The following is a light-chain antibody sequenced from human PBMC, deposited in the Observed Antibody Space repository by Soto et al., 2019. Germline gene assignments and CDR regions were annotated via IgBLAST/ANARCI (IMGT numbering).Light chain of an antibody. J-gene: IGKJ1*01. V-gene: IGKV3-15*01. CDR2: GAS. Sequence: EIVMTQSPATLSVSPGERATLSCRASQRVSSNLAWYQQKPGHAPKLLIYGASTRAIGIPARFSGSGSGTEFTLTISSLQSEDFAVYYCLHYNYWPQTFGQGTKVDIK. CDR1: QRVSSN. CDR3: LHYNYWPQT.